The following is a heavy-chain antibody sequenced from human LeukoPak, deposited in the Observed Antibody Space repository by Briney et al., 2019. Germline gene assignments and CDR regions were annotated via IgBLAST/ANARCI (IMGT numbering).Heavy chain of an antibody. V-gene: IGHV3-23*01. CDR2: VSDSGGGT. CDR3: AKGKGSSGWYD. CDR1: GFTFSTYA. Sequence: PGGSLRLSCAASGFTFSTYAMSWVRQAPGRGLEWVSAVSDSGGGTYYADSVKGRFTISRDNSKNTLYLQMTSLRAEDTALYYCAKGKGSSGWYDWGQGTLVTVSS. J-gene: IGHJ4*02. D-gene: IGHD6-19*01.